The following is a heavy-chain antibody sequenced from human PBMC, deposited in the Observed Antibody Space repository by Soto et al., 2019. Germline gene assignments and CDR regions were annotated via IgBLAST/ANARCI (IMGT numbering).Heavy chain of an antibody. V-gene: IGHV3-48*02. CDR2: ISSSSSTI. Sequence: GGSLRLSCAASGFTFSSYSMNWVRQAPGKGLESVSYISSSSSTIYYADSVKGRFTISRDNAKNSLYLQMNSLRDEDTAVYYCARVLPAHSSGWYLGYYYGMDVWGQGTTVTVSS. D-gene: IGHD6-19*01. CDR1: GFTFSSYS. J-gene: IGHJ6*02. CDR3: ARVLPAHSSGWYLGYYYGMDV.